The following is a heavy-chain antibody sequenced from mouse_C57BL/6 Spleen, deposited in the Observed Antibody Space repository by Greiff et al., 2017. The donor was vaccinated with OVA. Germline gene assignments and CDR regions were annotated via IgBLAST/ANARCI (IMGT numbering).Heavy chain of an antibody. D-gene: IGHD2-4*01. Sequence: VQLQQSGPGLVAPSQSLSITCTVSGFSLTSYGVDWVRQPPGKGLEWLGVIWGGGSTNYNSALMSRLSISKDNSKCHAFLKMNSLQTDDTAIDYCAKHSDYDCGVFAYWGQGTLVTVSA. J-gene: IGHJ3*01. V-gene: IGHV2-9*01. CDR2: IWGGGST. CDR3: AKHSDYDCGVFAY. CDR1: GFSLTSYG.